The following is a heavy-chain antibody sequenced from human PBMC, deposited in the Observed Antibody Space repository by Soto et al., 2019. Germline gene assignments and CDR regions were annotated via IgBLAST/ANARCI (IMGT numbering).Heavy chain of an antibody. D-gene: IGHD2-2*02. Sequence: QVQLVQSGAEVKKPGSAVKVSCKASGGTFSSYTISWERQAPAQGLEWMGRIIPILGIANYAQKFQGRVTITADKSTSTAYMELSSLRSEDTAVYYCAMEYCSSTSCYRDYWGQGTLVTVSS. CDR1: GGTFSSYT. J-gene: IGHJ4*02. CDR2: IIPILGIA. V-gene: IGHV1-69*02. CDR3: AMEYCSSTSCYRDY.